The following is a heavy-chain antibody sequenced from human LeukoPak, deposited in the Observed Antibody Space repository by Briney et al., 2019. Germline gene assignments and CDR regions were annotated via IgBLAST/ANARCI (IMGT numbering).Heavy chain of an antibody. CDR3: ARGGYYDSSGYYYGRNYFDY. V-gene: IGHV3-30*04. Sequence: GGSLRLSCAATGFTFSNFAMHWVRQAPGKGLEWVAVVSYDGSYKYYADSVKGRFTISRDNSKNTLYLQMNSLRAEDTAVYYCARGGYYDSSGYYYGRNYFDYWGQGTLVTVSS. J-gene: IGHJ4*02. D-gene: IGHD3-22*01. CDR2: VSYDGSYK. CDR1: GFTFSNFA.